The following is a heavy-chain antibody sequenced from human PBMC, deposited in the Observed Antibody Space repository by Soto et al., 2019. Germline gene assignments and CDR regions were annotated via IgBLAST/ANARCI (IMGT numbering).Heavy chain of an antibody. D-gene: IGHD1-26*01. V-gene: IGHV3-30-3*01. Sequence: QVHLVESGGGVVQPGRSLRLSCAASGFTFSTFGIHWVRQIPAKGLEWVAFISHDGYDKDYADSVKGRITISRDNSKNTVYLQMNSLRGDDTGLYYCARRPSGRASHYSGMDVWGQGTTVTVSS. CDR2: ISHDGYDK. J-gene: IGHJ6*02. CDR3: ARRPSGRASHYSGMDV. CDR1: GFTFSTFG.